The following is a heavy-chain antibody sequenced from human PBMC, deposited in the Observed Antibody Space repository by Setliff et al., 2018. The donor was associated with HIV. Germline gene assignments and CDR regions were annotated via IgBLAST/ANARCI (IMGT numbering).Heavy chain of an antibody. CDR1: GGSITSYY. Sequence: PSETLSLTCTVSGGSITSYYWNWIRQSPGKGLEWIGYIFDSGTTKYNPSVTSRVTMSVDTSKNQFSLKLSSVTAADTAVYYCARREGAGKFDYWGKGTLVTVSS. CDR3: ARREGAGKFDY. J-gene: IGHJ4*02. V-gene: IGHV4-59*08. CDR2: IFDSGTT.